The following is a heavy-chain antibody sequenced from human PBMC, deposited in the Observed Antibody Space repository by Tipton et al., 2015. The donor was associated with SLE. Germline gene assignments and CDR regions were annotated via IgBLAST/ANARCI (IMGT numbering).Heavy chain of an antibody. CDR1: GGSISSSYY. V-gene: IGHV4-59*08. Sequence: TLSLTCAVSGGSISSSYYWSWIRQPPGKGLEWIGYIYYSGSTNYNPSLKSRVTISVDTSKNQFSLKLSSVTAADTAVYYCARVITMVRGDAFDIWGQGTMVTVSS. D-gene: IGHD3-10*01. CDR3: ARVITMVRGDAFDI. CDR2: IYYSGST. J-gene: IGHJ3*02.